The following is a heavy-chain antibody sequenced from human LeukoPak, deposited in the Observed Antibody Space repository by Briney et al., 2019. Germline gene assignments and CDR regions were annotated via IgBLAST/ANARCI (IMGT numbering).Heavy chain of an antibody. CDR2: IYPGDSDT. CDR3: ARSSGVYAIPYYFDY. J-gene: IGHJ4*02. CDR1: GYSFTSYW. D-gene: IGHD2-8*01. Sequence: GESLKISCKGSGYSFTSYWIGWVRQMPGKGLEWMGIIYPGDSDTRYSPSFQGQVTISADKSISTAYLQWSSLKASDTAMYYCARSSGVYAIPYYFDYWSQGTLVTVSS. V-gene: IGHV5-51*03.